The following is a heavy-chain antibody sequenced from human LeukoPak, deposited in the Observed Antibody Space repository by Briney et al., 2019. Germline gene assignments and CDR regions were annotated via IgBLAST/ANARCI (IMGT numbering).Heavy chain of an antibody. CDR2: IYYSGST. V-gene: IGHV4-31*03. CDR3: ARVLRLRRGAFDI. J-gene: IGHJ3*02. Sequence: ASETLSLTYTVSGGSISSGGYYWSWIRQHPGKGLEWIGYIYYSGSTYYNPSLKSRVTISVDTSKNQFSLKLSSVTAADTAVYYCARVLRLRRGAFDIWGQGTMVTVSS. CDR1: GGSISSGGYY. D-gene: IGHD3-16*01.